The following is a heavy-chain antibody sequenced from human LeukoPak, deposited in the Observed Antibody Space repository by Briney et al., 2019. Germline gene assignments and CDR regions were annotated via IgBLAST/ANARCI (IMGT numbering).Heavy chain of an antibody. V-gene: IGHV4-39*01. J-gene: IGHJ4*02. Sequence: SETLSLTCTVSGGSISTSNYYWGWIRQPPGKGLEWIGSIYYSGNTYYNPSLKSRVTISVDTSKNQFSLKLNSVTAADTAVYYCARLQWLVNSTFDYWGQGTLVTVSS. CDR1: GGSISTSNYY. CDR3: ARLQWLVNSTFDY. CDR2: IYYSGNT. D-gene: IGHD6-19*01.